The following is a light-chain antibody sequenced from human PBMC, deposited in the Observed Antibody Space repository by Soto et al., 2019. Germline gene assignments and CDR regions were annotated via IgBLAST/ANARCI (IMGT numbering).Light chain of an antibody. CDR3: QQYNNWPPIT. J-gene: IGKJ5*01. CDR2: GAS. V-gene: IGKV3-15*01. Sequence: EIVMTQSPATLSASPGERATLSCRASQSVSSNLAWYQQKPGQAPRLLIYGASTRATGIPARFSGSGSGTEVTLTISRLQSEEFAVYYCQQYNNWPPITFGQGTRLEIK. CDR1: QSVSSN.